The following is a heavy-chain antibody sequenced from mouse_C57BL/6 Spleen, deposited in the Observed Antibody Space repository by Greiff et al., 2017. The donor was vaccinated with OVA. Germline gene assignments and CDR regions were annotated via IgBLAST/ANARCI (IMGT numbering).Heavy chain of an antibody. Sequence: EVKLVESGGGLVKPGGSLKLSCAASGFTFSDYGMHWVRQAPEKGLEWVAYISSGSSTIYYADTVKGRFTISRDNAKNTLFLQMTSLRSEDTAMYYCARRYADDGYYLDYWGQGTTLTVSS. CDR3: ARRYADDGYYLDY. J-gene: IGHJ2*01. D-gene: IGHD2-3*01. CDR2: ISSGSSTI. CDR1: GFTFSDYG. V-gene: IGHV5-17*01.